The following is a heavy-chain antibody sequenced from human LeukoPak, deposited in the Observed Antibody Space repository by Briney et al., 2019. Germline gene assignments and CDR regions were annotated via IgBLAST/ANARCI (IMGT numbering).Heavy chain of an antibody. Sequence: SETLSLTCTVSGGSISTYYWSWIRQPPGKGLEWIGYIYYTGSTNYNPSLKSRVTISVDTSKNQFSLKLSSVTAADTAVYYCARVSDFWSGYHLDYWGQGTLVTVSS. CDR3: ARVSDFWSGYHLDY. V-gene: IGHV4-59*12. CDR1: GGSISTYY. D-gene: IGHD3-3*01. CDR2: IYYTGST. J-gene: IGHJ4*02.